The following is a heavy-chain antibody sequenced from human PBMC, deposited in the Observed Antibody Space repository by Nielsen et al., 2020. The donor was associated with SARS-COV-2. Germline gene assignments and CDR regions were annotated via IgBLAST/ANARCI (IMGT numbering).Heavy chain of an antibody. D-gene: IGHD3-22*01. CDR1: GFTFSNAW. Sequence: GGSLRLSCAASGFTFSNAWMSWVSQAPGKGLEWVGCIKSKTDGGTTDYAAPVKGRFTISRDDSTNTLYLQMNSLKTEDTAVYYCTTYGYYYDSSGYPRKYYFDYWGQGTLVTVSS. CDR3: TTYGYYYDSSGYPRKYYFDY. J-gene: IGHJ4*02. V-gene: IGHV3-15*01. CDR2: IKSKTDGGTT.